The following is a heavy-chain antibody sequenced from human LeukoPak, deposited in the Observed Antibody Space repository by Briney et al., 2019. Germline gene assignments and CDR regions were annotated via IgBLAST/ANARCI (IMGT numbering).Heavy chain of an antibody. CDR2: ISSSGSTI. V-gene: IGHV3-11*01. D-gene: IGHD6-13*01. CDR1: GFTFSDYY. CDR3: ARDCRGDSSSWYYYYYYGMDV. J-gene: IGHJ6*02. Sequence: GGSLRLSCAASGFTFSDYYMSWIRQAPGKGLEWVSYISSSGSTIYYADSVKGRFTISRDNAKNSLNLQMNSLRAEDTAVYYCARDCRGDSSSWYYYYYYGMDVWGQGTTVTVSS.